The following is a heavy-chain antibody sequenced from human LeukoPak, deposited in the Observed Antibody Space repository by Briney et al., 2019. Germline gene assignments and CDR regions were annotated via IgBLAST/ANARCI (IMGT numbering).Heavy chain of an antibody. CDR3: ARKGYCSGGSCSQFDP. Sequence: SETLSLTCTVSGGSISSYYWSWIRQPPGKGLEWIGYIYYSGSTNYNPSLKSRVTMSVDTSKNQFSLKLSSVTAADTAVYYCARKGYCSGGSCSQFDPWGQGTLVTVSS. J-gene: IGHJ5*02. V-gene: IGHV4-59*12. CDR2: IYYSGST. CDR1: GGSISSYY. D-gene: IGHD2-15*01.